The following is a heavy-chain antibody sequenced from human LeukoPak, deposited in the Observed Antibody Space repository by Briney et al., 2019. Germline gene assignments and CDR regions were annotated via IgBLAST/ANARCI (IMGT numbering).Heavy chain of an antibody. J-gene: IGHJ4*02. CDR3: AKEDGYNDFDY. V-gene: IGHV3-9*01. D-gene: IGHD5-24*01. CDR1: GFTFDDYA. CDR2: ISWNSGSI. Sequence: GGSLRLSCAASGFTFDDYAMHWVRQAPGKGLEWVSGISWNSGSIGYADSVKGRFTISRDNAKNSLYLQMNSLRAKDTALYYCAKEDGYNDFDYWGQGTLVTVSS.